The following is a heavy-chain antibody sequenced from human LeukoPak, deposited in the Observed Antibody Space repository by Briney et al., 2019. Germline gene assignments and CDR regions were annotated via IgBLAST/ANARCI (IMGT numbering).Heavy chain of an antibody. D-gene: IGHD4-17*01. J-gene: IGHJ4*02. CDR1: GFTFSIYW. Sequence: GGSLRLSCAASGFTFSIYWMTWVRQAPGKGLEWVANIKQDGSEKYYVDSVKGRFTISRDNAKNSLYLQMNSLRAEDTAVYYCARQKTTGPFDYWGQGTLVTVSS. CDR2: IKQDGSEK. CDR3: ARQKTTGPFDY. V-gene: IGHV3-7*01.